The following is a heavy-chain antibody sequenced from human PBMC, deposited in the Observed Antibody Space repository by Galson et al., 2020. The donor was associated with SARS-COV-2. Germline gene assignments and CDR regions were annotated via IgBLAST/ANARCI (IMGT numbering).Heavy chain of an antibody. V-gene: IGHV3-30*02. CDR3: AKDGKRGWDFDH. Sequence: GGSLRLSCAASGFTFSDFGMHWVRQAPGKGLEWVAFVHGDAYDGNYADSVRGRFTISRDNSKNTLYLQRNSLRVDDTAVYYCAKDGKRGWDFDHWGQGTLVTVSS. CDR2: VHGDAYDG. D-gene: IGHD1-1*01. CDR1: GFTFSDFG. J-gene: IGHJ4*02.